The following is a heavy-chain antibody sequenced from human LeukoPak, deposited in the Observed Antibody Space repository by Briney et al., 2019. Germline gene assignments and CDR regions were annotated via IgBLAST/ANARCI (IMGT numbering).Heavy chain of an antibody. CDR3: ARGLPAYSGWYALYNY. CDR2: INPNSGGT. J-gene: IGHJ4*02. D-gene: IGHD6-19*01. V-gene: IGHV1-2*02. Sequence: GASVKVSCKASGYTFTSYYMHWVRQAPGQGLEWMGWINPNSGGTKYAQKLQGRVTMTRDTSISTAYMELSRLRSDDTAVYYCARGLPAYSGWYALYNYWGQGTLVTVSS. CDR1: GYTFTSYY.